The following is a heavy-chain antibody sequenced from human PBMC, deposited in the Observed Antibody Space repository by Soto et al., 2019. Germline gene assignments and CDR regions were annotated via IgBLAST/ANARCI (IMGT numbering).Heavy chain of an antibody. J-gene: IGHJ5*02. D-gene: IGHD3-9*01. Sequence: GASVKVSCEASGDTFTSYYMHWVRQAPGQGLEWMGIINPSDGNTSYAQKFQGRVTMTTDTSTSTAYMELSSLRSDDTAVYYCARLTGYVSSRFWFDPWGQGTLVTVSS. CDR3: ARLTGYVSSRFWFDP. CDR2: INPSDGNT. V-gene: IGHV1-46*01. CDR1: GDTFTSYY.